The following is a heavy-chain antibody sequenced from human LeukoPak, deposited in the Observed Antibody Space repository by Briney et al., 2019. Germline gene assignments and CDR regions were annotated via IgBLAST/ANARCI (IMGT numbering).Heavy chain of an antibody. J-gene: IGHJ4*02. CDR2: IYYSGST. CDR3: ARNLQLWSHFDY. CDR1: GGSISSSSYY. Sequence: SETLSLTCTVSGGSISSSSYYWGWIRQPPGKGLEWIGSIYYSGSTYYNPSLKSRVTISVDTSNNQFSLKLSSVTAADTAVYYCARNLQLWSHFDYWGQGTLVTVSS. V-gene: IGHV4-39*07. D-gene: IGHD5-18*01.